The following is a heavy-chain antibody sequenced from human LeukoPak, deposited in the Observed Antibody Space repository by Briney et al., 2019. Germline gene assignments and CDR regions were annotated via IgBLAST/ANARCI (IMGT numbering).Heavy chain of an antibody. J-gene: IGHJ6*03. CDR3: ARVSWFPGSSYYYMDV. CDR1: GGSISSYY. V-gene: IGHV4-59*01. Sequence: SETLSLTCTVSGGSISSYYWSWIRQPPGKGLEWIGYIYYSGSTYYNPSLKSRVTISVDTSKTQFSLELSSVTAADTAVYYCARVSWFPGSSYYYMDVWDKGTTVTVSS. D-gene: IGHD3-9*01. CDR2: IYYSGST.